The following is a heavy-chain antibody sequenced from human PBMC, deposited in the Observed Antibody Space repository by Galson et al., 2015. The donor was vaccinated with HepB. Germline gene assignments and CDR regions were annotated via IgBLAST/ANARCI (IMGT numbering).Heavy chain of an antibody. V-gene: IGHV3-23*05. J-gene: IGHJ4*01. CDR1: GIAFRDYG. D-gene: IGHD4-23*01. CDR3: AKDCCGDSFFDY. Sequence: SLRLSCAASGIAFRDYGMRWVRQSPERGLEWVSTVDAIGTTTHYADSVRGRFTISRDNSRHTVSLQMSSLRVEDTAIYYCAKDCCGDSFFDYWGHGTLVIVS. CDR2: VDAIGTTT.